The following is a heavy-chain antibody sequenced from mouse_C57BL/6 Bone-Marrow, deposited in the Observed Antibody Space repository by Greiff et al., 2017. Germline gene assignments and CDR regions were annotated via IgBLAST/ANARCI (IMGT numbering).Heavy chain of an antibody. Sequence: QVQLQQPGAELVKPGASVKLSCKASGYTFTSYWMQWVKQRPGQGLEWIGEIDPSDSYTNYNQKFKGKATLTVDTSSSTAYLQLSSLTSEDSAVYYCARSNYGIYYYAMDYWGQGTSVTVSS. CDR3: ARSNYGIYYYAMDY. CDR2: IDPSDSYT. V-gene: IGHV1-50*01. J-gene: IGHJ4*01. CDR1: GYTFTSYW. D-gene: IGHD1-1*01.